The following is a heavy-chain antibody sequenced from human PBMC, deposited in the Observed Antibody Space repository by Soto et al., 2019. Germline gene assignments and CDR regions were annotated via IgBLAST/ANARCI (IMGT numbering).Heavy chain of an antibody. J-gene: IGHJ4*02. Sequence: GGSLRLSCVASGFRFSSYWMTWVRQAPGKGLEWVAIINQDTSYRYYVDSVEGRFTISRATAKSSVYLQMNSLRAEDTALYYCAKVGYNDWDFDRWGQGTLVTVSS. CDR3: AKVGYNDWDFDR. CDR1: GFRFSSYW. V-gene: IGHV3-7*01. CDR2: INQDTSYR. D-gene: IGHD3-16*01.